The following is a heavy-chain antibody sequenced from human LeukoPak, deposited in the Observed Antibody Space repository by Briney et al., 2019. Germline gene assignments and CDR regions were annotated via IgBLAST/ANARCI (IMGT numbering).Heavy chain of an antibody. V-gene: IGHV1-18*01. CDR3: ARENLWFGEFPFDN. Sequence: ASVKVSCKASGYTFTDYLINWVRQAPGQGLEWVGSISTKNGYTKLAQKFQGRVAMTKDTSANTIYMDKKSLAFNKTAVYYCARENLWFGEFPFDNWGQGTLVSVSS. CDR2: ISTKNGYT. J-gene: IGHJ4*02. CDR1: GYTFTDYL. D-gene: IGHD3-10*01.